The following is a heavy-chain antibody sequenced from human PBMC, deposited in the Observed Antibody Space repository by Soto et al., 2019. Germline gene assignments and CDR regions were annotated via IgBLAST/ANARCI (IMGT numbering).Heavy chain of an antibody. CDR2: IYYTGTT. CDR1: GGSISSSTYH. CDR3: SRERGSASEH. V-gene: IGHV4-39*02. J-gene: IGHJ4*02. Sequence: QLQLQESGPGLVKPSETLSLTCTVSGGSISSSTYHWAWIRQPPGKGLEWIASIYYTGTTYYSPSLKSRVTISVDTSKNHFSLKLSSVTAADTAVYYCSRERGSASEHWGQGTLVTVSS.